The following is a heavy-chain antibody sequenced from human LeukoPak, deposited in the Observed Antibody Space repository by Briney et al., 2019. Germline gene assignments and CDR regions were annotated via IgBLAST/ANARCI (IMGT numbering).Heavy chain of an antibody. CDR3: ARAADGSTWFDP. Sequence: GGSLRLSCAASGFTFSSYGMHWVRQAPGKGLEWISYISSSRGSMFYADSVKGRFTISRDNAKNSLYLQMNSLRVEDTAVYYCARAADGSTWFDPWGQGTLVTVSS. CDR1: GFTFSSYG. D-gene: IGHD5-24*01. CDR2: ISSSRGSM. V-gene: IGHV3-48*01. J-gene: IGHJ5*02.